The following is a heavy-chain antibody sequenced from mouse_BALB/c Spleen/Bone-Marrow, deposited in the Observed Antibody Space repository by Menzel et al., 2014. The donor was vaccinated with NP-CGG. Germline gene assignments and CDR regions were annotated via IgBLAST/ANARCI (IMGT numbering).Heavy chain of an antibody. V-gene: IGHV7-3*02. CDR3: ARDKGRVFFDY. J-gene: IGHJ2*01. CDR1: GFTFTDYY. Sequence: EVKLMESGGGLVQPGGSLRLSCATSGFTFTDYYMNWVRQPPGKALEWLGFIRNKANGYTTEYSASVKSRFTISRVNSQNILYLQMNTLRVDDSATYYCARDKGRVFFDYWGQGTTLTVSS. CDR2: IRNKANGYTT.